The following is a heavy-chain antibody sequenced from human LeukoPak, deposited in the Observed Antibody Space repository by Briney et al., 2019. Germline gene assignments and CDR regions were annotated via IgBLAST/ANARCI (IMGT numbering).Heavy chain of an antibody. CDR2: INPNSGGT. CDR1: GYTFTGYY. Sequence: ASVKVSCKASGYTFTGYYMHWVRQAPGQGLEWMGWINPNSGGTNYAQKFQGRVTMTRDTSISTAYMELSRLRSDDTAVYYCARETPGGITMTRYLDYWGQGTLVTVSS. J-gene: IGHJ4*02. V-gene: IGHV1-2*02. CDR3: ARETPGGITMTRYLDY. D-gene: IGHD3-22*01.